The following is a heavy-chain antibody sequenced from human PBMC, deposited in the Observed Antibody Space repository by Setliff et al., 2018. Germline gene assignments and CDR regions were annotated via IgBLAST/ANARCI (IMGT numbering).Heavy chain of an antibody. J-gene: IGHJ4*02. CDR3: ARANWNCGFDY. D-gene: IGHD1-7*01. V-gene: IGHV3-49*04. CDR1: GFVFGAYT. CDR2: IRSKTYGGAS. Sequence: GGPLRLSCSGSGFVFGAYTMNWVRQAPGKGLEWISSIRSKTYGGASKYAASVEGRFNFSRDDSKSVAYLQMNRLKIEDTAVYYCARANWNCGFDYWGQGTLVTVSS.